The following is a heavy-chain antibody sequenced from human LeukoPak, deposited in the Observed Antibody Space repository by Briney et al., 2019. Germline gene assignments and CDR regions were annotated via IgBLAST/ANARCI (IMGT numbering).Heavy chain of an antibody. Sequence: SETLSLTCTVSGGSFSGYYWNWIRQSPGKGLEWIGEINRSGSTNYNPSLKSRVTISIDTSKNQFSLKLTSVTAADTAVYYCARASYSYDINGWVPFDYWGQGTLVTVSS. CDR3: ARASYSYDINGWVPFDY. CDR2: INRSGST. V-gene: IGHV4-34*01. J-gene: IGHJ4*02. D-gene: IGHD3-22*01. CDR1: GGSFSGYY.